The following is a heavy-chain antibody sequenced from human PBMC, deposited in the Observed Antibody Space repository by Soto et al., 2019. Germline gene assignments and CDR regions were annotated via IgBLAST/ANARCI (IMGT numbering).Heavy chain of an antibody. Sequence: GGSLRLSCAASGFTFNNYWISWVRQTPVKGLEWVANIKQDGSEKYYVDSVKGRFTISRDNAENSLFLQMDSLRAEDTAVYYCARLSTAVANGDYWGQGILVTVSS. V-gene: IGHV3-7*03. CDR1: GFTFNNYW. D-gene: IGHD2-8*01. CDR3: ARLSTAVANGDY. CDR2: IKQDGSEK. J-gene: IGHJ4*02.